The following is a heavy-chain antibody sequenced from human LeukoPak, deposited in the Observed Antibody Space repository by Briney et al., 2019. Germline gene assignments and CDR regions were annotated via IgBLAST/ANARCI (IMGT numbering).Heavy chain of an antibody. Sequence: GGSLSLSCAASGFTFSSYSMNWVRQAPGKGLEWVSSISSSSSYIYYADSVKGRFTISRDNAKNSLHLQMNSLRAEDTAVYYCARVSGYSSSWVFDYWGQGTLVTVSS. CDR2: ISSSSSYI. CDR1: GFTFSSYS. J-gene: IGHJ4*02. V-gene: IGHV3-21*01. D-gene: IGHD6-13*01. CDR3: ARVSGYSSSWVFDY.